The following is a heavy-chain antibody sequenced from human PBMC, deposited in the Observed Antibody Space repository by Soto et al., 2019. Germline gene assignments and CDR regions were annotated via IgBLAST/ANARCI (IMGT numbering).Heavy chain of an antibody. D-gene: IGHD3-16*01. CDR2: ITSKSTTI. Sequence: PGGSLRLCCAASGFTFTSYSMNWVRQDPGQGLEWVSYITSKSTTIKYADSVKGRFTVSRDNAKNSLYLQLNSLRDEDTAVYYCAREMGACSDSSCYPGPYDSWGQGTLVTVSS. J-gene: IGHJ5*02. CDR1: GFTFTSYS. V-gene: IGHV3-48*02. CDR3: AREMGACSDSSCYPGPYDS.